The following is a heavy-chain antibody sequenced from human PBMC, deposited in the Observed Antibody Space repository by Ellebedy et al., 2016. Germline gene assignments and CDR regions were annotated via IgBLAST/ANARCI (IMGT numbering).Heavy chain of an antibody. CDR2: IYYSGST. J-gene: IGHJ6*02. V-gene: IGHV4-31*03. CDR3: ASITYSSGWAYYYYGMDV. Sequence: SETLSLXXTVSGGSISSGGYYWSWIRQHPGKGLEWIGYIYYSGSTYYNPSLKSRVTISVDTSKNQFSLKLSSVTAADTAVYYCASITYSSGWAYYYYGMDVWGQGTTVTVSS. D-gene: IGHD6-19*01. CDR1: GGSISSGGYY.